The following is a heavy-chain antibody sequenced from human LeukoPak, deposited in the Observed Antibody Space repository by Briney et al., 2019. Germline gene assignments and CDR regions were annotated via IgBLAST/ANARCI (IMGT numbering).Heavy chain of an antibody. V-gene: IGHV1-69*01. CDR1: GGTFISYA. Sequence: SVKVSCKASGGTFISYAISWVRQAPGQGLEWMGGIIPIFGTANYAQKFQGRVTITADESTSTAYMELSSLRSEDTAVYYCAKDSGAVAGRGDYWGQGTLVTVSS. J-gene: IGHJ4*02. CDR2: IIPIFGTA. CDR3: AKDSGAVAGRGDY. D-gene: IGHD6-19*01.